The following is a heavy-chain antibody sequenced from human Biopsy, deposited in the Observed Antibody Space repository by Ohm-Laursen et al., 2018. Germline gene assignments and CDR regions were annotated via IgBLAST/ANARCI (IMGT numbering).Heavy chain of an antibody. Sequence: SDTLSLTCTVSGGSISGYHWSWIRKSPGKGLEWLAYISYTGGITFNPSLNGRATMSLDSSNNQFSLRLIFVTAADTAVYYFARMPHFDYWGQEILVTVSS. V-gene: IGHV4-59*07. CDR3: ARMPHFDY. D-gene: IGHD2-2*01. CDR1: GGSISGYH. CDR2: ISYTGGI. J-gene: IGHJ4*02.